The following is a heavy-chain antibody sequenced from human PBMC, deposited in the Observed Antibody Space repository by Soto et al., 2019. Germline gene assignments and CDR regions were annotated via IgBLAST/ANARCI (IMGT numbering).Heavy chain of an antibody. J-gene: IGHJ4*02. CDR2: ISTYNGNT. CDR1: GYTFITYG. Sequence: QVQLVQSGAEVKKPGASVKVSCKASGYTFITYGVSWVRQAPGQGLDWVGWISTYNGNTRYAERLQGRVTMTTDTTTNKAYMELRNLRSDDTAVYYCARGPTDYYDNSANYFLDYWGQGTLVTVSS. CDR3: ARGPTDYYDNSANYFLDY. V-gene: IGHV1-18*01. D-gene: IGHD3-22*01.